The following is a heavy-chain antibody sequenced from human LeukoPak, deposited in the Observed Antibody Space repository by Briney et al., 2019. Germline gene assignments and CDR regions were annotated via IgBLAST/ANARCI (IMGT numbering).Heavy chain of an antibody. Sequence: GASVKVSCKASGYTFTSYGISWVRQAPGQGLEWMGWISAYNGNTNYAQKLQGRVTMTTDTSTSTAYMELRSLRSDDTAVYYCARGLIPFGVVSSLYYWGQGTLVTVSS. CDR3: ARGLIPFGVVSSLYY. CDR2: ISAYNGNT. CDR1: GYTFTSYG. V-gene: IGHV1-18*01. J-gene: IGHJ4*02. D-gene: IGHD3-3*01.